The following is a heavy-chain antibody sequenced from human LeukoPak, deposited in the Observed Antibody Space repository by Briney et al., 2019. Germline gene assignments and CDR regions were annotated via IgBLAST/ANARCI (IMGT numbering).Heavy chain of an antibody. V-gene: IGHV3-74*01. CDR3: AREDVDIAVAASGAFDI. CDR2: IISDGSSI. J-gene: IGHJ3*02. CDR1: GFTSSSYW. Sequence: GGSLRLSCAASGFTSSSYWMHWVRQAPGKGLVWVSRIISDGSSISYADSVKGRFTISRDNAKNTLYLQMNSLRAEDTAVYYCAREDVDIAVAASGAFDIWGQGTMVTVSS. D-gene: IGHD6-19*01.